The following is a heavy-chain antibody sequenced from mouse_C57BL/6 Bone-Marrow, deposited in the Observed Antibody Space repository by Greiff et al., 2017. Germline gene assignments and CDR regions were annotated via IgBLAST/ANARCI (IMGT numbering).Heavy chain of an antibody. J-gene: IGHJ3*01. CDR3: AREDYSNSIFFAY. CDR1: GYSITSGYY. CDR2: MSYDGSN. V-gene: IGHV3-6*01. D-gene: IGHD2-5*01. Sequence: EVQLQQSGPGLVKPSQSLSLTCSVTGYSITSGYYWYWIRQFPGNQLEWMGFMSYDGSNNYNPYLEHRISITRDTSKNQFFLKLKSVTTEDTATYYCAREDYSNSIFFAYWGQGTLVTVSA.